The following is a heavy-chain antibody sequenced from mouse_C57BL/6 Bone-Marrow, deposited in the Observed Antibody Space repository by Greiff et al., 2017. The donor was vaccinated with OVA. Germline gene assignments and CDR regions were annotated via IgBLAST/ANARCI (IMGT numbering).Heavy chain of an antibody. Sequence: EVQRVESGGGLVKPGGSLKLSCAASGFTFSSYAMSWVRQTPEKRLEWVATISDGGSYTYYPDNVKGRFTISRDNAKNNLYLQMSHLKSEDTAMYYCARAGYDYDGPLDYWGQGTSVTVSS. J-gene: IGHJ4*01. CDR2: ISDGGSYT. CDR3: ARAGYDYDGPLDY. CDR1: GFTFSSYA. D-gene: IGHD2-4*01. V-gene: IGHV5-4*01.